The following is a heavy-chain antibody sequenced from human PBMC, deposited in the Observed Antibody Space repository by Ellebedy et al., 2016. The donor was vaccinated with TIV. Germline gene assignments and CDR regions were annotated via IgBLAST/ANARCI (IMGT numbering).Heavy chain of an antibody. CDR1: GGSFSDYY. Sequence: SETLSLTXAVYGGSFSDYYWSWVRQPPGKGLEWIGEINHSGSTNYNPSLKSRVTISVDTSKNQFSLKLSSVTAADTAVYYCARRGSGYSFAYYYWGQGTLVTVSS. D-gene: IGHD5-18*01. J-gene: IGHJ4*02. CDR3: ARRGSGYSFAYYY. V-gene: IGHV4-34*01. CDR2: INHSGST.